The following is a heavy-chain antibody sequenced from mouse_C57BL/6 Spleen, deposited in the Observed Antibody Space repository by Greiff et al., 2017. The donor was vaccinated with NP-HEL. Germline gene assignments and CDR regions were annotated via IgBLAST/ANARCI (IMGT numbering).Heavy chain of an antibody. CDR3: ARAWDDFAY. V-gene: IGHV1-26*01. J-gene: IGHJ3*01. CDR1: GYTFTDYY. Sequence: EVQLQQSGPELVKPGASVKLSCKASGYTFTDYYMNWVKQSHGKSLEWIGDINPNNGGTSYNQKFKGKATLTVDKSSSTAYMELRSLTSEDSAVYYCARAWDDFAYWGQGTLVTVSA. D-gene: IGHD4-1*01. CDR2: INPNNGGT.